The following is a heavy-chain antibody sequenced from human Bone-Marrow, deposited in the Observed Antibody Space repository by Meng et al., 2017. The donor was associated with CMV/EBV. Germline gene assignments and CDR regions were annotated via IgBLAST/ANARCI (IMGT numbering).Heavy chain of an antibody. CDR1: GFTFDDYT. Sequence: GESLKISCAASGFTFDDYTMHWVRQAPGKGLEWVSLISWDGGSTYYADSVKGRFTISRDNSKNSLYLQMNSLRAEDTAVYYCARDLCFVSGSSGFWGRGTLVTVSS. CDR2: ISWDGGST. V-gene: IGHV3-43*01. J-gene: IGHJ4*02. D-gene: IGHD6-6*01. CDR3: ARDLCFVSGSSGF.